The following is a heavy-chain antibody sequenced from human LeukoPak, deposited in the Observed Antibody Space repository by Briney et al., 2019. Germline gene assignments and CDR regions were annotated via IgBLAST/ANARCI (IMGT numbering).Heavy chain of an antibody. D-gene: IGHD3-22*01. V-gene: IGHV3-64D*06. CDR3: AYSSGYYH. J-gene: IGHJ1*01. Sequence: GGSLRLSCSASGFTFSLYAMAWVRQAPGRGLEYVSAITSNGGSTYYADSVKGRFTISRDNSKNTLYLHMSTLRPEDTAVYYCAYSSGYYHWGQGTLVTVSS. CDR1: GFTFSLYA. CDR2: ITSNGGST.